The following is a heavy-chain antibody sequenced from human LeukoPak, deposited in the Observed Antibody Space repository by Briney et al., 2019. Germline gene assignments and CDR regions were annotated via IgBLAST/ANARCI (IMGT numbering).Heavy chain of an antibody. CDR3: ARDLITVTKGFDI. CDR2: ISYIGST. CDR1: DDSFSSHY. V-gene: IGHV4-59*11. Sequence: SETLSLTCAVSDDSFSSHYWTWIRQPPGEGLEWIGYISYIGSTNYNPSLKSRATISIDTSKNQFSLKLTSVTAADTAVYYCARDLITVTKGFDIWGQGTMVSVSS. D-gene: IGHD4-17*01. J-gene: IGHJ3*02.